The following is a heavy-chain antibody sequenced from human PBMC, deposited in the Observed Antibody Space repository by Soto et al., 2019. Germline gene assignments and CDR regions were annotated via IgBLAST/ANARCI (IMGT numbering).Heavy chain of an antibody. D-gene: IGHD2-21*02. Sequence: GASVKVSCKASGYTFINYYMHWVRQAPGQGFEWMGRISPKSGGTNYAQKFQGRVSMTWDTSLKTAYMELSSLMSEDTAVYYCARGCGGDCYWPKPTTIYGFDPWGQGTLVTVSS. CDR2: ISPKSGGT. V-gene: IGHV1-2*02. CDR1: GYTFINYY. J-gene: IGHJ5*02. CDR3: ARGCGGDCYWPKPTTIYGFDP.